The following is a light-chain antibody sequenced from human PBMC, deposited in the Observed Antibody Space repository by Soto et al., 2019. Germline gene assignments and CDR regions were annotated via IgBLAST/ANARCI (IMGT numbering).Light chain of an antibody. CDR3: QQRSNWPSVT. CDR1: QSITNS. CDR2: DAS. V-gene: IGKV3-11*01. Sequence: ESVLTQSPATLSLSPGDRATLSCRASQSITNSLAWYRHQPGQPPRLLIYDASKRATCIPARFIGSGSGTQDTLTISSREPDDFGLYYCQQRSNWPSVTFGGGTKVEIK. J-gene: IGKJ4*01.